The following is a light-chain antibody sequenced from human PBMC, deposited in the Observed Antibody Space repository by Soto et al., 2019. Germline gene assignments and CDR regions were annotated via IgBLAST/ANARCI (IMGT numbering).Light chain of an antibody. V-gene: IGKV3-20*01. Sequence: VLSQSPGRVSLSPGERATLSCRASQSVPSTYFAWYQQKPGQPPRLLISGTSNRATGIPDRFSGSGSGTDFTLTISRLEPDDFAVYFCQQFGNSPWTFGQGTKVEI. CDR2: GTS. J-gene: IGKJ1*01. CDR3: QQFGNSPWT. CDR1: QSVPSTY.